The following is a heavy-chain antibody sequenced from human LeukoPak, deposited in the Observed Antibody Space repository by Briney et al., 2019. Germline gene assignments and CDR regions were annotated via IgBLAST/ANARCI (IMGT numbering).Heavy chain of an antibody. CDR3: ARVGSPVGYYYGMDV. CDR1: GYTFTSYY. J-gene: IGHJ6*02. CDR2: INPSGGST. Sequence: ASVKVSCKASGYTFTSYYVHWVRQAPGQGLEWMGIINPSGGSTSYAQKFQGRVTMTRDTSTSTVYMELSSLRSDDTAVYYCARVGSPVGYYYGMDVWGQGTTVTVSS. D-gene: IGHD2-15*01. V-gene: IGHV1-46*01.